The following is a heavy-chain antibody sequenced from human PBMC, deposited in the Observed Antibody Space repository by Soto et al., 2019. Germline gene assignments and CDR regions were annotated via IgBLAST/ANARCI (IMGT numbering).Heavy chain of an antibody. CDR1: WCAFSDYY. CDR2: INNCGETI. V-gene: IGHV3-11*01. D-gene: IGHD3-16*01. Sequence: EGSLRLSCSASWCAFSDYYQSWVRRATGTGLEWVSYINNCGETIYYADCVKGRFTMSRDNAKNSVYLQMNSLRGEDTAVYSCARGYSMFWGVMGSTKLVPRGKGTLVTNSS. CDR3: ARGYSMFWGVMGSTKLVP. J-gene: IGHJ4*02.